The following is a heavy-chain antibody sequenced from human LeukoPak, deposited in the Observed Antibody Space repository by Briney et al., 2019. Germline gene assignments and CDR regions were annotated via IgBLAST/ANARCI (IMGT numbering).Heavy chain of an antibody. V-gene: IGHV3-21*01. J-gene: IGHJ4*02. CDR1: GFTFRSYV. Sequence: GRSLRLSCAASGFTFRSYVIHWVRQAPGKGLEWVSSISSSGDFIFSADSVRGRFSTSRDNTKNSLYLHMNGLRPEDTALYYCAGTIGKCSFTSCFAYWGQGTLVTVSS. CDR3: AGTIGKCSFTSCFAY. D-gene: IGHD2-2*01. CDR2: ISSSGDFI.